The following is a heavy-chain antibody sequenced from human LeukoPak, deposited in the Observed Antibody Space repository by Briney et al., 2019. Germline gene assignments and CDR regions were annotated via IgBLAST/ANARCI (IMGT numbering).Heavy chain of an antibody. J-gene: IGHJ6*02. Sequence: GGSLRLSCAASGFTFSSYDMHWVRQATGKGLEWVSAIGTAGDTYYPGSVKGRFTISRENAKNSLYLQMNSLRAGDTAVYYCARSPRFWSSGWYASGMDVWGQGTTVTVSS. CDR1: GFTFSSYD. CDR2: IGTAGDT. V-gene: IGHV3-13*01. D-gene: IGHD6-19*01. CDR3: ARSPRFWSSGWYASGMDV.